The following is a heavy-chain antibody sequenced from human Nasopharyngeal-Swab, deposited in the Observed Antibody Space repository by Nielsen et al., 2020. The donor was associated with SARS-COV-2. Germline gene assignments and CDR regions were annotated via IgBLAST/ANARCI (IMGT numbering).Heavy chain of an antibody. CDR1: GFTFSSNS. D-gene: IGHD6-13*01. J-gene: IGHJ4*02. Sequence: GESLKISCAASGFTFSSNSMNWVRQAPGRGPEWVSFISSSGSIIYNADSVKGRFTISRDNAKNSLYLQMNSLRAEDTAVYYCARDRPGVATSGEFDYWGQGTLVTVSS. CDR2: ISSSGSII. CDR3: ARDRPGVATSGEFDY. V-gene: IGHV3-48*04.